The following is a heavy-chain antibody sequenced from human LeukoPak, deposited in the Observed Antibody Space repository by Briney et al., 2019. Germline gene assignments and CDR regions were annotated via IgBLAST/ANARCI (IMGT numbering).Heavy chain of an antibody. V-gene: IGHV1-8*01. D-gene: IGHD3-10*01. J-gene: IGHJ4*02. CDR2: MNPNSGNT. Sequence: ASVKVSCKASGYTFTSYDINWVRQATGQGLEWMGWMNPNSGNTGYAQKLQGRVTMTTDTSTSTAYMELRSLRSDDTAVYYCARGPHGDYYGSGSYYNEDYFDYWGQGTLVTVSS. CDR1: GYTFTSYD. CDR3: ARGPHGDYYGSGSYYNEDYFDY.